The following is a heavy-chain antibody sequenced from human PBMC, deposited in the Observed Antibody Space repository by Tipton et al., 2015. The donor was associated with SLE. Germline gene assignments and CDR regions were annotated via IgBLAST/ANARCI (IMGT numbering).Heavy chain of an antibody. CDR2: INHSGST. D-gene: IGHD6-13*01. CDR3: ARRESSSLDY. Sequence: TLSLTCAVYGGSFSGYYWSWIRQPPGKGLEWIGEINHSGSTNYNPSLKSRVTISVDTSKNQFSLKLSSVTAADTAVYYCARRESSSLDYWGQGTLVTVSS. V-gene: IGHV4-34*01. CDR1: GGSFSGYY. J-gene: IGHJ4*02.